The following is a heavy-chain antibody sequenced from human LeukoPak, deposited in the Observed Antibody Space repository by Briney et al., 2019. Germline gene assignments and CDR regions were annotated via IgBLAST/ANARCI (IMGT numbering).Heavy chain of an antibody. CDR2: INPNSAGT. D-gene: IGHD7-27*01. CDR3: ARGGNWGTFDY. Sequence: ASVKVSFKASGYSFTVYYMHWVRQAPGQGLEWMGWINPNSAGTNYAQKFQGRVTITRDTSISTAYMELSRLRSDDTAVYFCARGGNWGTFDYWGQGTLVTVSS. CDR1: GYSFTVYY. J-gene: IGHJ4*02. V-gene: IGHV1-2*02.